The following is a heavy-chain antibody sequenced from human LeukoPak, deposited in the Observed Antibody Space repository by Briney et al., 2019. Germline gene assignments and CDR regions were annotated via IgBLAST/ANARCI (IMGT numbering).Heavy chain of an antibody. V-gene: IGHV3-23*01. CDR2: FSGSGTAT. CDR1: GFTFSNYA. Sequence: PGGSLRLSCAASGFTFSNYAMSWVRQAPGKGLEWVSAFSGSGTATYYADSVKGRFTISRDNSKNTLYLQMNSLRAEDTAVYYCAKDADTAMVGYYGMDVWGQGTTVTVSS. D-gene: IGHD5-18*01. CDR3: AKDADTAMVGYYGMDV. J-gene: IGHJ6*02.